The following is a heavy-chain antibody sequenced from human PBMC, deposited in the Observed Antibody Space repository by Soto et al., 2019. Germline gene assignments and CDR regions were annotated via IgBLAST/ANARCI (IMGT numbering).Heavy chain of an antibody. D-gene: IGHD3-10*01. CDR1: GYTFTTYG. Sequence: QGQLEQSAPEVKKPGASVKVSCKASGYTFTTYGISWVRQAPGQGLEWLGWINTHNGNTNYAQNLQGRVIMTADTSTNTAYMELRSLRSDDTAIYYCTREGSAPYYYYGMDAWGQGTTVTVSS. CDR3: TREGSAPYYYYGMDA. J-gene: IGHJ6*02. CDR2: INTHNGNT. V-gene: IGHV1-18*01.